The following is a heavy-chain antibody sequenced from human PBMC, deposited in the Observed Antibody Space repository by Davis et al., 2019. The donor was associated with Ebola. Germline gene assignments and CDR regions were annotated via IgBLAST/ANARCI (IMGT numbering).Heavy chain of an antibody. V-gene: IGHV3-23*01. Sequence: GGSLRLSCAGSGFTFSDYGMNWVRQAPGKGLEWVSAISGSGGSTYYADSVKGRFTISRDNAKNSLYLQMNSLRDEDTAVYYCARNDILTGYLMSYYFDYWGQGTLVTVSS. CDR1: GFTFSDYG. CDR2: ISGSGGST. CDR3: ARNDILTGYLMSYYFDY. D-gene: IGHD3-9*01. J-gene: IGHJ4*02.